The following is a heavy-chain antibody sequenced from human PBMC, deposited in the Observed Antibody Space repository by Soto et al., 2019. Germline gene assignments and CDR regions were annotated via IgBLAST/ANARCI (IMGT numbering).Heavy chain of an antibody. CDR3: AKVNDGDFWSGYSFDY. J-gene: IGHJ4*02. V-gene: IGHV3-23*01. CDR1: GFTLSNYA. CDR2: ISGSGGST. Sequence: GGPLRLSCSTSGFTLSNYAISWVRQSPGKWLEWVSAISGSGGSTYYADSVKGRFTISRDNSKNTLYLQMNSLRAEDTAVYYCAKVNDGDFWSGYSFDYWGQGTLVTVSS. D-gene: IGHD3-3*01.